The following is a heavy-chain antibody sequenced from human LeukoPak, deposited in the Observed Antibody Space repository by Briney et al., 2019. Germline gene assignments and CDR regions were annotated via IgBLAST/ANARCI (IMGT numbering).Heavy chain of an antibody. J-gene: IGHJ3*02. CDR1: GGSFSGYY. Sequence: SETLSLTCAVYGGSFSGYYWSWIRQPPGKGLEWIGEINHSGSTNYNPSLKSRVTISLDTSKNQFSLKLSSVTAADTAVYYCARTGAYSSGCYLEADIWGQGTMVTVSS. D-gene: IGHD6-19*01. CDR2: INHSGST. V-gene: IGHV4-34*01. CDR3: ARTGAYSSGCYLEADI.